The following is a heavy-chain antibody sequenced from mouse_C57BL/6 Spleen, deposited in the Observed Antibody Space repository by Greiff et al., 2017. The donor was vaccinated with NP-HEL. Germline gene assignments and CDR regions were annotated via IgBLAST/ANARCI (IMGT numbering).Heavy chain of an antibody. Sequence: EVQGVESGGDLVKPGGSLKLSCAASGFTFSSYGMSWVRQTPDKRLEWVATISSCGSYTYYPDSVKGRFTISRDNAKNTLYLQMSSLKSEDTAMYYCASLYYYGSSSGYFDYWGQGTTLTVSS. CDR3: ASLYYYGSSSGYFDY. V-gene: IGHV5-6*01. D-gene: IGHD1-1*01. CDR2: ISSCGSYT. CDR1: GFTFSSYG. J-gene: IGHJ2*01.